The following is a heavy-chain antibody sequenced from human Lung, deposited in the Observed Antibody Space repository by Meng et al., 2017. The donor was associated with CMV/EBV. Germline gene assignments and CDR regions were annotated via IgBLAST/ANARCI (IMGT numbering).Heavy chain of an antibody. D-gene: IGHD3-10*01. CDR3: LRRSGGSV. CDR2: IPHRDSS. CDR1: GDSIHNRTW. J-gene: IGHJ1*01. Sequence: VAFRGLGPALVEPLETLPLTCVVSGDSIHNRTWWAWVRQPPGKGLEWIGEIPHRDSSAYNPSLKSRVSMSIDKSKNQFSLKLTSVTAADTAVYHCLRRSGGSVWGQGTLVTVSS. V-gene: IGHV4/OR15-8*01.